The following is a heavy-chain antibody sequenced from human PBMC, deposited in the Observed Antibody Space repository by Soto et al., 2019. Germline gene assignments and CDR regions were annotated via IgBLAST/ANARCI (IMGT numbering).Heavy chain of an antibody. CDR1: EFTFSSHL. CDR2: ISNDGDYK. CDR3: ARDEAFSAPYYLDY. D-gene: IGHD1-26*01. V-gene: IGHV3-30*03. Sequence: VQLVESGGGVVQPGRSLRLSCVASEFTFSSHLMHWVRQAPGKGLEWVAFISNDGDYKNYADSVKGRFTISRDNSKDTVYLEIHSLRPEDTALYHCARDEAFSAPYYLDYWGRGTLVIVS. J-gene: IGHJ4*02.